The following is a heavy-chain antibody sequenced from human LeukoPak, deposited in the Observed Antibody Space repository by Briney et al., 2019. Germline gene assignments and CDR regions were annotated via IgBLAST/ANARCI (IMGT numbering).Heavy chain of an antibody. D-gene: IGHD4-23*01. CDR3: ARAFGNRSFAHLCYYYYYMDV. CDR1: GGSISSHY. CDR2: IYYSGST. Sequence: PSETLSLTCTVSGGSISSHYWSWIRQPPGKGLEWIGYIYYSGSTNYNPSLKSRVTISVDTSKNQFSLKLSSVTAADTAVYYCARAFGNRSFAHLCYYYYYMDVWGKGTTVTVSS. V-gene: IGHV4-59*11. J-gene: IGHJ6*03.